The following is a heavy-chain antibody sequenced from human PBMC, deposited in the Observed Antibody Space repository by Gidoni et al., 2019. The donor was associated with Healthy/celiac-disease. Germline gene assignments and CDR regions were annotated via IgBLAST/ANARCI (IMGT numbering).Heavy chain of an antibody. CDR2: VSGSGGST. CDR1: GFTFSSHA. V-gene: IGHV3-23*01. J-gene: IGHJ3*02. Sequence: EVQLLASGGGLVQPGASLRLSCAASGFTFSSHAMSWVRKAPGKGLEWVSAVSGSGGSTYYADSVKGRFTISRDNSKNALYLQMNSLRAEDTAVYYCAQQFPAMIGDAFDIWGQGTMVTVSS. D-gene: IGHD3-22*01. CDR3: AQQFPAMIGDAFDI.